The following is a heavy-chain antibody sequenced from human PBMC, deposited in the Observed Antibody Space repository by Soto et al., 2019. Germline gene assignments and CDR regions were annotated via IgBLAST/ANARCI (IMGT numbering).Heavy chain of an antibody. D-gene: IGHD2-2*01. J-gene: IGHJ6*02. CDR2: IYYSGST. CDR3: GTMPIVVEPAPMDV. V-gene: IGHV4-30-4*01. CDR1: GGSISSGDYY. Sequence: SETLSLTCTVSGGSISSGDYYWSWIRQPPGKGLEWIGYIYYSGSTSYNASLKSRTSISADPSNNQFPLKLHSLTAADTAVYFCGTMPIVVEPAPMDVWGPGTSVTVSS.